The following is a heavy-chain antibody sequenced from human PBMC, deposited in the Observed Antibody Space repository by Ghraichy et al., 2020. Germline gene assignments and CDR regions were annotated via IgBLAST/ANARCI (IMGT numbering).Heavy chain of an antibody. V-gene: IGHV4-59*01. Sequence: SCTVSGGSISSYYWSWIRQPPGKGLEWIGYIYYSGSTNYNPSLKSRVTISVDTSKNQFSLKLSSVTAADTAVYYCARDPGTAHFDYWGQGTLVTVSS. D-gene: IGHD1-1*01. CDR1: GGSISSYY. CDR2: IYYSGST. CDR3: ARDPGTAHFDY. J-gene: IGHJ4*02.